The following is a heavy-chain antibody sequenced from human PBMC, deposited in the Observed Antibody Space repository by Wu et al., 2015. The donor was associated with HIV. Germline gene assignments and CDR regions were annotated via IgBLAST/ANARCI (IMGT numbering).Heavy chain of an antibody. CDR1: GYIFITYY. CDR2: INPNGGST. V-gene: IGHV1-46*01. CDR3: AREGVDAFDP. J-gene: IGHJ5*02. Sequence: QVQLVQSGTEVKKPGASVKVSCKASGYIFITYYMHWVRQAPGQGLEWMGMINPNGGSTNYAQKFQGRVTMTTDTSTSTGYMELRSLRSDDTAVYYCAREGVDAFDPWGQGTVVTVSS. D-gene: IGHD5-12*01.